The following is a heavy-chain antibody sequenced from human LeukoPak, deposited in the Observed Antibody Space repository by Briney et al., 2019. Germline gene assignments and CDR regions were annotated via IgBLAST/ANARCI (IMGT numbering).Heavy chain of an antibody. V-gene: IGHV3-30*18. CDR2: ISYDGSNK. CDR1: GFTFSSYG. CDR3: AKESETTVVTLGYFDY. J-gene: IGHJ4*02. Sequence: PGRTLRLSCAASGFTFSSYGMHWVRQAPGKGLEWVAVISYDGSNKYYADSVKGRFTTSRDNSKNTLYLQMNSLRAEDTAVYYCAKESETTVVTLGYFDYWGQGTLVTVSS. D-gene: IGHD4-23*01.